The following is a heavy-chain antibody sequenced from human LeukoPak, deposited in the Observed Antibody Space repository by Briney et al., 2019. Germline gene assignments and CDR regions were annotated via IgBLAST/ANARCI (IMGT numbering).Heavy chain of an antibody. Sequence: SETLSLTCTVSGGSISSDYWSWIRQPPGKGLEWIGYIYNTGSTNYNPSLQSRVTISVDTSKNQLSLKLSSLTAADTAVYYCARGGWYAISWGQGTLVTVSS. CDR3: ARGGWYAIS. CDR1: GGSISSDY. CDR2: IYNTGST. D-gene: IGHD6-19*01. J-gene: IGHJ5*02. V-gene: IGHV4-59*01.